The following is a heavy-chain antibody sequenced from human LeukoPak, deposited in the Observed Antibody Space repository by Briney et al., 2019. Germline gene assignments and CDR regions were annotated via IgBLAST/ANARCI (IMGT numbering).Heavy chain of an antibody. D-gene: IGHD3-22*01. J-gene: IGHJ6*02. Sequence: ASVKVSCKASGYTFTGYYMHWVRQAPGQGLEWMGWINPNSGGTNYAQKFQGWVTMTRDTSISTAYMELSRLRSDDTAVYYCARDLGYYDSSGYYPLGYYYGMDVWGQGTTVAVSS. CDR3: ARDLGYYDSSGYYPLGYYYGMDV. V-gene: IGHV1-2*04. CDR1: GYTFTGYY. CDR2: INPNSGGT.